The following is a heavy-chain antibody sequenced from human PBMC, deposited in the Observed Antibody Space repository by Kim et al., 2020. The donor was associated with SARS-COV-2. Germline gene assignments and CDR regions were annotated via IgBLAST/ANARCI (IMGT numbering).Heavy chain of an antibody. J-gene: IGHJ5*02. D-gene: IGHD2-15*01. CDR1: GFTFSGSA. Sequence: GGSLRLSCAASGFTFSGSAMHWVRQASGKGLEWVGRIRSKANNYATAYAASVKGRFTISRDDSKNTAYLQMNSLKTEDTAVYYCTRPAYCSGGSCYGWFDPWGQGTLVTVSS. CDR2: IRSKANNYAT. CDR3: TRPAYCSGGSCYGWFDP. V-gene: IGHV3-73*01.